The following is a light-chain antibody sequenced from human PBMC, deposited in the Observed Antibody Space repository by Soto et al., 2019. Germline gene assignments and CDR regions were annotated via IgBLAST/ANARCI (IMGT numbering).Light chain of an antibody. CDR1: RSVSSN. Sequence: EIVMTQSPATLSVSPGERATLSCRASRSVSSNLAWYQQKPGQAPRLLIYGPSTRATGIPARFSGSGSGTEFTLTISSLQSEDFAVYYCQQYDNWRLSFGGGTKVDIK. V-gene: IGKV3D-15*01. CDR3: QQYDNWRLS. CDR2: GPS. J-gene: IGKJ4*01.